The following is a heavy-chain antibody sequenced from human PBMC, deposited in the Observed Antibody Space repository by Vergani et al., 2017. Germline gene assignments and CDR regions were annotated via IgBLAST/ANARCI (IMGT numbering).Heavy chain of an antibody. CDR2: ISYDGSNK. CDR3: AKPPSSSWEGY. V-gene: IGHV3-30*18. Sequence: QLVESGGGVVQPGRSLRLSCAASGFTFSSYGMHWVRQAPGKGLEWVAVISYDGSNKYYADSVKGRFTISRDNSKKTLYLQMNSLRAEDTAVYYCAKPPSSSWEGYWGQGTLVTVSS. J-gene: IGHJ4*02. D-gene: IGHD6-13*01. CDR1: GFTFSSYG.